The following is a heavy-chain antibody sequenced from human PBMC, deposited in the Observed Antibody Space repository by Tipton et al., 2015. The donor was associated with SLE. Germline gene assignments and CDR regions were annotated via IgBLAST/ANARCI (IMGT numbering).Heavy chain of an antibody. J-gene: IGHJ4*02. CDR2: ISWNSGSI. CDR3: ARDPDVSYFYH. V-gene: IGHV3-9*01. Sequence: RSLRLSCAASGFTFDDYGMHWVRQAPGKGLEWVSGISWNSGSIGYADSVKGRFTISRDNAENSVFLHMNSLRAEDTAVYYCARDPDVSYFYHWGQGTLVTVSS. D-gene: IGHD3-10*02. CDR1: GFTFDDYG.